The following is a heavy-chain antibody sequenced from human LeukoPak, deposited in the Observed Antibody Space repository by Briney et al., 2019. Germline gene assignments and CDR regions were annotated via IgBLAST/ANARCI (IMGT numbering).Heavy chain of an antibody. Sequence: GGSLRLSCAASGFTFSSYSMNWVRQAPGKGLEWVSSISSSSSCIYYADSVKGRFTISRDNAKNSLYLQMNSLRAEDTAVYYCARFLDPGYCSSTSCYYYYYMDVWGKGTTVTVSS. D-gene: IGHD2-2*01. J-gene: IGHJ6*03. CDR2: ISSSSSCI. CDR1: GFTFSSYS. V-gene: IGHV3-21*04. CDR3: ARFLDPGYCSSTSCYYYYYMDV.